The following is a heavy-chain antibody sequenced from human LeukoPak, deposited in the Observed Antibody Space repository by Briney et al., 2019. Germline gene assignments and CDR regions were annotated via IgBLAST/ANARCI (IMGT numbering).Heavy chain of an antibody. CDR1: GDSTIVYY. J-gene: IGHJ4*02. Sequence: SETLSLTCTVSGDSTIVYYWSSIRQSPGKGLEWIGYIYNTVDTNYNPSLKSRVTVSVDMSKKQFSLRLTSVTAADTAVYYCARRRYYDSSGYNPTYYFDYWGQGILVTVSS. CDR2: IYNTVDT. CDR3: ARRRYYDSSGYNPTYYFDY. V-gene: IGHV4-59*01. D-gene: IGHD3-22*01.